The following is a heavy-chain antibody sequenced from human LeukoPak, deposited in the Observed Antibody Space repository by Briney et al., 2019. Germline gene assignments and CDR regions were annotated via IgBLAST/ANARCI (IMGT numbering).Heavy chain of an antibody. D-gene: IGHD6-19*01. CDR2: INPNSDDT. CDR3: ARVVSGWSFDY. CDR1: GYTFTGYY. V-gene: IGHV1-2*02. Sequence: ASVKVSCKASGYTFTGYYIHWVRQAPGQGLEWMGWINPNSDDTKHAQKFQGRVTMTRDTSISTVYMELTSLRSDDTALYYCARVVSGWSFDYWGQGALVTVSS. J-gene: IGHJ4*02.